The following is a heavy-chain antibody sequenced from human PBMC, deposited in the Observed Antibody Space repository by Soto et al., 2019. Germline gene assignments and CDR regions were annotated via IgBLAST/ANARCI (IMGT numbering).Heavy chain of an antibody. CDR2: INAGNGNT. J-gene: IGHJ4*02. V-gene: IGHV1-3*05. CDR1: GYTFTSYA. D-gene: IGHD3-10*01. Sequence: QVQLVQSGAEEKKPGASVKVSCKASGYTFTSYAMHWVRQAPGQRLEWMGWINAGNGNTKYSQKFQGRVTITRDTSASTADMDLSSLRSEDTAVYYCARGGPPIDYWGQGTLVTVSS. CDR3: ARGGPPIDY.